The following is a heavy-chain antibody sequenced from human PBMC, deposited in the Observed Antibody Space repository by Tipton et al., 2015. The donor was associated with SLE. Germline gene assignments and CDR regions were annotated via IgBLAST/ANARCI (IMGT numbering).Heavy chain of an antibody. D-gene: IGHD5-12*01. CDR2: IFYTGST. J-gene: IGHJ4*02. CDR3: ARRHYSGPFDS. V-gene: IGHV4-39*07. Sequence: TLSLTCTVSGGSIGSNSYHWGWIRQPPGKGLEWIGSIFYTGSTYYNPSLKSRVSFSIDTSKHQFSLKLNSVTAADTAVYYCARRHYSGPFDSWGQGTLVTVSS. CDR1: GGSIGSNSYH.